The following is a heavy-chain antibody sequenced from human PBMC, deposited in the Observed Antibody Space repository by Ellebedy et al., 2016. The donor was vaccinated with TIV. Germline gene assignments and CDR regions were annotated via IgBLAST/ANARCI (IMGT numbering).Heavy chain of an antibody. J-gene: IGHJ1*01. CDR1: GFTVSSNY. CDR3: ARHLTTMVRGVQYFQH. Sequence: PGGSLRLSCAASGFTVSSNYMSWVRQAPGKGLEWVSVIYSSGTTYYADSVKGRFTISRDNFKSTLYLQMNSLRAEYTAVYYCARHLTTMVRGVQYFQHWGQGTLVIVSS. D-gene: IGHD3-10*01. V-gene: IGHV3-66*04. CDR2: IYSSGTT.